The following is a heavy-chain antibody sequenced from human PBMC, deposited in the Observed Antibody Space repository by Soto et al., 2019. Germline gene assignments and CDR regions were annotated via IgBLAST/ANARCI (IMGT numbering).Heavy chain of an antibody. CDR1: GYTFTGYY. Sequence: QVQLVQSGAEVKTPGASVRVSCKASGYTFTGYYIHWVREAPGQGLEWMGWINPQTGGTSCAQKFQGRVTLSRDTSINTAYLELSRLTFDDAAVYFCARERYQVISDGMDVWGQGTTVTVSS. J-gene: IGHJ6*02. D-gene: IGHD2-2*01. CDR3: ARERYQVISDGMDV. V-gene: IGHV1-2*02. CDR2: INPQTGGT.